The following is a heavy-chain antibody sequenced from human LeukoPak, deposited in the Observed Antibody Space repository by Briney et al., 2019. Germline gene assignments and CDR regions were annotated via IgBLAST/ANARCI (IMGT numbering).Heavy chain of an antibody. V-gene: IGHV4-34*01. D-gene: IGHD2-2*01. J-gene: IGHJ3*02. Sequence: PSETLSLTCAVYGGSFSGYYWSWIRQPPGKGLEWIGEINHSGSTNYNPSLKSRVTISVDTSNNQFSLKLSSVTTADTAVYYCARVGYCSSTSCYFSRSAFDIWGQGTMVTVSS. CDR2: INHSGST. CDR3: ARVGYCSSTSCYFSRSAFDI. CDR1: GGSFSGYY.